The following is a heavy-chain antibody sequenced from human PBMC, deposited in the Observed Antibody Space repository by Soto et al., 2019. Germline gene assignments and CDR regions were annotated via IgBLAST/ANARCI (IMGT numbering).Heavy chain of an antibody. D-gene: IGHD2-15*01. CDR3: ARQGGVVVVAATPVLFDY. V-gene: IGHV4-39*01. J-gene: IGHJ4*02. CDR2: IYYSGST. Sequence: TSETLSLTCTVSGGSISSSSYYWGWTRQPPGKGLEWIGSIYYSGSTYYNPSLKSRVTISVDTSKNQFSLKLSSVTAADTAVYYCARQGGVVVVAATPVLFDYWGQGTLVTVSS. CDR1: GGSISSSSYY.